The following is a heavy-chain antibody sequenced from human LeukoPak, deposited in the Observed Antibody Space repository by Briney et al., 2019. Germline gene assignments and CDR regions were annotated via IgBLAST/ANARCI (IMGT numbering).Heavy chain of an antibody. Sequence: GGSLRLSCAASGFTFSSYAMSWVRQAPGKGLEWVSAISGSGGSTYYANSVKGRFTISRDNSKNTLYLQMNSLRAEDTAVYYCAKDSGYSYGRYFDYWGQGTLVTVSS. D-gene: IGHD5-18*01. CDR2: ISGSGGST. V-gene: IGHV3-23*01. CDR1: GFTFSSYA. J-gene: IGHJ4*02. CDR3: AKDSGYSYGRYFDY.